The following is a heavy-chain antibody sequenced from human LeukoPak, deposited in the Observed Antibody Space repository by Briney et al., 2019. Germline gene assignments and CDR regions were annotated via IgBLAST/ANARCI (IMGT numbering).Heavy chain of an antibody. D-gene: IGHD3-10*01. CDR1: GFTFDDYA. Sequence: GGSLRLSCAASGFTFDDYAMHWVRQAPGKGLEWVSGISWNSGSIGYADSVKGRFTISRDNAKNSLYLQMNSLRAEDTALYYCAKDKGSFYYASGSYGVDVWGQGTTVTVSS. CDR3: AKDKGSFYYASGSYGVDV. CDR2: ISWNSGSI. V-gene: IGHV3-9*01. J-gene: IGHJ6*02.